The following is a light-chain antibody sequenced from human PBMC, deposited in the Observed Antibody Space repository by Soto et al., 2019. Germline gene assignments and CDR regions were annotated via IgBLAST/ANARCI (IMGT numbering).Light chain of an antibody. Sequence: EIVLTQSPGTLSLSPGERATLSCRASQSVSSSYLAWYQQKPGQAPRLLIYGASSRATGIPDRFSGSGSGTDFPLTISRLEPDDFAVYYCQQYGSLTWTFGQGTKVEIK. V-gene: IGKV3-20*01. J-gene: IGKJ1*01. CDR1: QSVSSSY. CDR2: GAS. CDR3: QQYGSLTWT.